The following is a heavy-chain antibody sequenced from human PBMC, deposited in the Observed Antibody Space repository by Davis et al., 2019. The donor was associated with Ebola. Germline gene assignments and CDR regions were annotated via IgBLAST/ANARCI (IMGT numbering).Heavy chain of an antibody. CDR1: GGSISSSYW. CDR2: IYHSGTT. J-gene: IGHJ2*01. Sequence: SETLSLTCAVSGGSISSSYWWSWVRQSPGKGLEWIGEIYHSGTTNYNPSLKSRVTMSVDKAKNQLSLNLSSVTAADTAVYYCARDYYESSGYFWYFDLWGRGTLVTVSS. CDR3: ARDYYESSGYFWYFDL. V-gene: IGHV4-4*02. D-gene: IGHD3-22*01.